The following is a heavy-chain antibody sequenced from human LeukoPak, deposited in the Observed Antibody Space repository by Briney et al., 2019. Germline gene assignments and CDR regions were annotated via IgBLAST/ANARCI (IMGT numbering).Heavy chain of an antibody. CDR2: IYPGDSDT. CDR3: ATGSYADYVGWYYFDY. Sequence: GESLKISSKGSGYSFTSYWIGWVREMPGKGLEWLGVIYPGDSDTRYSPSFQGQVTISADRSISTAYLQWSSLKASDTAMYYCATGSYADYVGWYYFDYWGQGTLVTVSS. D-gene: IGHD3-16*01. J-gene: IGHJ4*02. V-gene: IGHV5-51*01. CDR1: GYSFTSYW.